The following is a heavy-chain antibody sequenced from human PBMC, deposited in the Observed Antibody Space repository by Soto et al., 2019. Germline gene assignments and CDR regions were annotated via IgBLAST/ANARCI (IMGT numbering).Heavy chain of an antibody. Sequence: SETLSLTCTVSGGSISSSSYYWGWIRQPPGKGLEWIGSIYYSGSTYYNPSLKSRVTISVDTSKNQFSLKLSSVTAADTAVYYCARSMVRGVISRYYGMDVWGQGTTVT. J-gene: IGHJ6*02. V-gene: IGHV4-39*07. CDR1: GGSISSSSYY. D-gene: IGHD3-10*01. CDR2: IYYSGST. CDR3: ARSMVRGVISRYYGMDV.